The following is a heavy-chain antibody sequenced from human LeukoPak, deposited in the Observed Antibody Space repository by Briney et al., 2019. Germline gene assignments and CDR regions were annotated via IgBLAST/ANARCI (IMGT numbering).Heavy chain of an antibody. V-gene: IGHV3-7*01. CDR3: ARSRYSGYDPFDY. J-gene: IGHJ4*02. CDR2: INEDGSGK. CDR1: GFTFSSYW. Sequence: GGSLRLSCAASGFTFSSYWMSWVRQAPGKGLEWVANINEDGSGKYYVGSVKGRFTISRDNAKNSLYLQMNSLRAEDTAVYYCARSRYSGYDPFDYWGQGTLVTVSS. D-gene: IGHD5-12*01.